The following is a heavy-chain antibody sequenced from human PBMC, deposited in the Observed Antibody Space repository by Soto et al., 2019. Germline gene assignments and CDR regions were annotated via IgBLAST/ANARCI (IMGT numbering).Heavy chain of an antibody. V-gene: IGHV1-69*13. CDR1: GGSNRSYA. D-gene: IGHD3-22*01. CDR2: IIPIFGTA. J-gene: IGHJ4*02. CDR3: ACYISSRVVITTAFDY. Sequence: SVEVCWEASGGSNRSYARRWGRQEKRQGLEWMGRIIPIFGTANYAQKFQGRVTITADESTSTAYMELSSLRSEDTAVYYCACYISSRVVITTAFDYWGQGTLVTAPQ.